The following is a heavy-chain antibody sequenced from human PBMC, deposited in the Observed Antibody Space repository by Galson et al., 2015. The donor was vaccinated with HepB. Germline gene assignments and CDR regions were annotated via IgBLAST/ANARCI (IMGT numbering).Heavy chain of an antibody. CDR2: ISSSSSYI. CDR1: GFTFSRYS. Sequence: SLRLSCAASGFTFSRYSMNWVRQAPGKGLEWVSSISSSSSYIYYADSVKGRFTISRDNAKNSLYLQMNSLRAEDTAVYYCARAVAGTGSALVDWGQGTLVTVSS. CDR3: ARAVAGTGSALVD. J-gene: IGHJ4*02. V-gene: IGHV3-21*01. D-gene: IGHD6-19*01.